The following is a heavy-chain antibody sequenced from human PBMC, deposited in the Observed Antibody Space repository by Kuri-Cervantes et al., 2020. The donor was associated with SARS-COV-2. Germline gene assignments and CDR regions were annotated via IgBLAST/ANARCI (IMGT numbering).Heavy chain of an antibody. V-gene: IGHV3-21*01. D-gene: IGHD5-12*01. CDR3: ARGSGVLWWLVEY. Sequence: GESLKISCAASGFTFSSYAMSWVRQAPGKGLEWVSSISSSSSYIYYADSVKGRFTISRDNAKNSLYLQMNSLRAEDTAVYYCARGSGVLWWLVEYWGQGTLVTVSS. CDR1: GFTFSSYA. CDR2: ISSSSSYI. J-gene: IGHJ4*02.